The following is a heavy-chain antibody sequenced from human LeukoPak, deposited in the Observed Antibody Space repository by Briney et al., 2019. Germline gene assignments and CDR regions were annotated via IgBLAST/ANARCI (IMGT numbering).Heavy chain of an antibody. J-gene: IGHJ4*02. CDR3: AKAYLGIRDY. V-gene: IGHV3-23*01. CDR2: SSDRGDTT. Sequence: PGGSLRLSCVASGFTLSSYAMSWVRQAPGKGLEWVSFSSDRGDTTEYADSVKGRFTISRDNSKNTLYLQMNGLRAEDTAIYYCAKAYLGIRDYWGQGTLVTVSS. D-gene: IGHD7-27*01. CDR1: GFTLSSYA.